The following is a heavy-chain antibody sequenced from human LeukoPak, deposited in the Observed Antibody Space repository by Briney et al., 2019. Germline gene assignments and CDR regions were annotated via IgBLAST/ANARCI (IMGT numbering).Heavy chain of an antibody. CDR3: ARHLHYYDSSGYHPYYFDY. Sequence: GGSLRLSCAASGFTVSSNYMSWVRQAPGKGLEWVSVIYSGGSTYYADSVKGRFTISRHNSKNTLYLQMNSLRAEDTAVYYCARHLHYYDSSGYHPYYFDYWGQGTLVTVSS. CDR2: IYSGGST. D-gene: IGHD3-22*01. V-gene: IGHV3-53*04. J-gene: IGHJ4*02. CDR1: GFTVSSNY.